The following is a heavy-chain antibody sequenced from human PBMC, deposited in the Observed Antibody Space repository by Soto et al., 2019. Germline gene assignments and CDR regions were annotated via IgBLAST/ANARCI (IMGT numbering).Heavy chain of an antibody. CDR1: GFTFSSYA. CDR3: VRGNSSGRNDYYGMDV. J-gene: IGHJ6*02. D-gene: IGHD3-22*01. V-gene: IGHV3-64*02. Sequence: PGGSLRLSCAASGFTFSSYAMHWVRQAPGKGLEYVSAISTNGGSTYYADSVKGRFTISRDNSKNTLYLQMGSLRADDMAVYYCVRGNSSGRNDYYGMDVWGQGTKVTVSS. CDR2: ISTNGGST.